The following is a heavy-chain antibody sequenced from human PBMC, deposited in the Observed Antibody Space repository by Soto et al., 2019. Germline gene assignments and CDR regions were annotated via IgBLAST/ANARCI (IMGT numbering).Heavy chain of an antibody. Sequence: QGQLVESGGGVVHPGRSLRLSCAAAGFIFSDFGMHWVRKSPGKGLEWVAIISNDGSEQDYADSVKGRFTISRDNSKKTLNLQMHSLRPEDTALYYCAKDLSDSKYDHGMDVWGQGTTVTVSS. J-gene: IGHJ6*02. CDR2: ISNDGSEQ. CDR1: GFIFSDFG. D-gene: IGHD4-4*01. CDR3: AKDLSDSKYDHGMDV. V-gene: IGHV3-30*18.